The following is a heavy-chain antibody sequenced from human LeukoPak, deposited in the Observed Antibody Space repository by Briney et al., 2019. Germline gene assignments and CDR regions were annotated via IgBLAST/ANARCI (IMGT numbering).Heavy chain of an antibody. CDR3: ALYSGTWY. V-gene: IGHV1-46*01. CDR2: INPTGGST. CDR1: GYTFTTYY. Sequence: ASVKVSCKASGYTFTTYYIHWVRQAPGQGLEWMGIINPTGGSTTYAQKFQGRVTMTRETSTSTVFMEVNSLRSEDTAVYYCALYSGTWYWGQGTLVTVSS. D-gene: IGHD6-13*01. J-gene: IGHJ4*02.